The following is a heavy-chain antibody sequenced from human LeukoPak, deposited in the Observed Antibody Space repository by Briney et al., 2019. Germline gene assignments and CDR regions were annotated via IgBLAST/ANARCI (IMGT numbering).Heavy chain of an antibody. CDR1: GYTFTGYY. J-gene: IGHJ4*02. D-gene: IGHD3-3*01. V-gene: IGHV1-2*02. CDR2: INPNCGGT. CDR3: ARVSQYYDFWSGYCGRYPPFDY. Sequence: ASVKVSCKASGYTFTGYYMHWVRQAPGQGLEWMGWINPNCGGTNYAQKFQGRVTMTRDTSISTAYMELSRLRSDDTAVYYCARVSQYYDFWSGYCGRYPPFDYWGQGTLVTVSS.